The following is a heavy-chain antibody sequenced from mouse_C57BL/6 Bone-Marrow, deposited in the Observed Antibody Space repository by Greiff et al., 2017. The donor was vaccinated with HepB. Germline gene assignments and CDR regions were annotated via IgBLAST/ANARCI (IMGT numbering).Heavy chain of an antibody. Sequence: QVQLQQSGPGLVQPSQSLSITCTVSGFSFTSYGVHWVRQSPGKGLEWLGVIWSGGSTDYNAAFISRLSISKDNSKSQVFFKMNSLQADYTAIYYCARDGYYGDYYYAMDYWGQGTSVTVSS. D-gene: IGHD2-3*01. V-gene: IGHV2-2*01. J-gene: IGHJ4*01. CDR3: ARDGYYGDYYYAMDY. CDR1: GFSFTSYG. CDR2: IWSGGST.